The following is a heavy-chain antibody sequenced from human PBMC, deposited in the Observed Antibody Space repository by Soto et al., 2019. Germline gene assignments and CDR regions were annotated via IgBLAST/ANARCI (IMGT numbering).Heavy chain of an antibody. Sequence: GSLRLSCAASGFTFSGSAMHWVRQASGKGLEWVGRIRSKANSYATAYAASVKGRFTISRDDSKNTAYLQMNSLKTEDTAVYYCTSPTSYGLGYYYYGMDVWGQGTTVTVSS. CDR2: IRSKANSYAT. J-gene: IGHJ6*02. CDR3: TSPTSYGLGYYYYGMDV. D-gene: IGHD5-18*01. V-gene: IGHV3-73*01. CDR1: GFTFSGSA.